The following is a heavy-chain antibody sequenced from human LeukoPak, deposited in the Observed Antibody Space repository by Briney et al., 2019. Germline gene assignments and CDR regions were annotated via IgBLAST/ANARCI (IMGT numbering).Heavy chain of an antibody. V-gene: IGHV1-8*01. CDR1: GYTFTSYD. CDR2: MNPNSGNT. D-gene: IGHD5-24*01. CDR3: ARGGTWRDGYAYFQH. J-gene: IGHJ1*01. Sequence: ASVKVSCKASGYTFTSYDINWVRQATGQGLAWMGWMNPNSGNTGYAQKFQGRVTMTRNTSISTAYMELSSLRSEDTAVYYCARGGTWRDGYAYFQHWGQGTLVTVSS.